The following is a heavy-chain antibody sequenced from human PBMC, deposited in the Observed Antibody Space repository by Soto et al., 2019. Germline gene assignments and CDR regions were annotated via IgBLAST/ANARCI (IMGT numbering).Heavy chain of an antibody. CDR3: ARGPGGGSSSDYMDV. Sequence: GGSLRLSCAAAGFTFSSYAMSWGRHTPGKGLEGVSRIHGSSSTYYADSVKGRFTISRDNAKNSLYLQMNSLRAEDTAVYYCARGPGGGSSSDYMDVWGKGTTVTVSS. V-gene: IGHV3-48*01. CDR2: IHGSSST. J-gene: IGHJ6*03. D-gene: IGHD2-15*01. CDR1: GFTFSSYA.